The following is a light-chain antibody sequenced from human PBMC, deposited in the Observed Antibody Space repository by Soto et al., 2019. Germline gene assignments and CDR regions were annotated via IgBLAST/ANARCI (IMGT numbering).Light chain of an antibody. V-gene: IGKV1-5*03. CDR1: QSISNW. Sequence: DIQMTQSPSTLSASVGDRVTITCRASQSISNWLAWYQQKPGKAPRFLMYQASSLQSGVPSRFSGSGSGTEFTLTISNLQPDDFATYYCQQYKIYSTFGQGTKVDI. CDR2: QAS. CDR3: QQYKIYST. J-gene: IGKJ2*01.